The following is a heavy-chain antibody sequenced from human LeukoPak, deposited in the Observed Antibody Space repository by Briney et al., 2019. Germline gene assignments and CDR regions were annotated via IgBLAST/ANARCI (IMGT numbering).Heavy chain of an antibody. CDR3: AKDYYDSSGYYPDY. CDR1: GFTFSSYA. J-gene: IGHJ4*02. D-gene: IGHD3-22*01. CDR2: ISYDGSNK. Sequence: PGRSLRLSCAASGFTFSSYAMHWVREAPGKGLEWVAVISYDGSNKYYADSVKGRFTISRDNSKNTLYLQMNSLRAEDTAVYYCAKDYYDSSGYYPDYWGQGTLVTVSS. V-gene: IGHV3-30*18.